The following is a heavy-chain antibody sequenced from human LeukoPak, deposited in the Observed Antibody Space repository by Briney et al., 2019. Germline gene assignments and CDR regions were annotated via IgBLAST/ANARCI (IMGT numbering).Heavy chain of an antibody. CDR3: ARGACRSTSCYNMFFDY. CDR1: GGSFSGYY. J-gene: IGHJ4*02. V-gene: IGHV4-31*11. Sequence: SETLSLTCAVYGGSFSGYYWSWIRQPPGKGLEWIGYIYYSGSTYYNPSLKSRVTISVDTSKNQFSLKLSSVTAADTAVYYCARGACRSTSCYNMFFDYWGQGTLVTVSS. D-gene: IGHD2-2*02. CDR2: IYYSGST.